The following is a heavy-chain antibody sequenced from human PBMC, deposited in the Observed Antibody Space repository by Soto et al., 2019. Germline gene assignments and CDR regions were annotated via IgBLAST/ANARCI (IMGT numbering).Heavy chain of an antibody. CDR2: VSDDGTRK. D-gene: IGHD1-26*01. CDR1: GFTFSGSG. V-gene: IGHV3-30*03. J-gene: IGHJ5*01. CDR3: ARWVGGSNSGKYDS. Sequence: QVQLVESGGGVVQPGRSLRLTCAASGFTFSGSGMHWVRQDPGKGLEWVALVSDDGTRKYYADSVKGRFTISRDNSENTLYLQMNSLRPEDTAVYYCARWVGGSNSGKYDSWGQGTLVTVSS.